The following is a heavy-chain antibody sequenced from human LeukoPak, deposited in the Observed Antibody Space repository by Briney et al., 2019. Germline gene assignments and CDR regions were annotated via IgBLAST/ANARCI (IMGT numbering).Heavy chain of an antibody. J-gene: IGHJ3*02. V-gene: IGHV1-69*05. CDR1: GGTFSSYA. CDR2: IIPIFGTA. CDR3: ARGKSSSWYPTDAFDI. D-gene: IGHD6-13*01. Sequence: GASVKVSCKASGGTFSSYAISWVRQAPGQGLELMGGIIPIFGTANYAQKFQGRVTITTDESTSTAYMELSSLRSEDTAVYYCARGKSSSWYPTDAFDIWGQGTMVTVSS.